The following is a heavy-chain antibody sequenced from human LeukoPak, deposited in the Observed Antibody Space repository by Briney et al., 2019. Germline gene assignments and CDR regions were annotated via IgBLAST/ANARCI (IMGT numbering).Heavy chain of an antibody. V-gene: IGHV4-34*01. D-gene: IGHD3-9*01. Sequence: SETLSLTCTVSGGSISSYYWSWIRQPPGKGLEWIGEINHSGSTNYNPSLKSRVTISVDTSKNQFSLKLSSVTAADTAVYYCARVLRYFDPYDYYYGMDVWGQGTTVTVSS. CDR1: GGSISSYY. CDR3: ARVLRYFDPYDYYYGMDV. J-gene: IGHJ6*02. CDR2: INHSGST.